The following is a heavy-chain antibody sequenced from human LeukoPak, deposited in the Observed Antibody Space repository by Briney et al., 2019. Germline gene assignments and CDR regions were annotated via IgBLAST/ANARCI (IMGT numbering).Heavy chain of an antibody. CDR2: IKEDGSEK. CDR3: ARGGSRYLAH. D-gene: IGHD3-16*02. V-gene: IGHV3-7*04. CDR1: GFTFSSTW. Sequence: GGSLRLSCVGSGFTFSSTWMSWVRQAPGKGLEWVARIKEDGSEKYYVDSVKGRFTISREDAKNSLYLEMNSLRPEDTAVYYCARGGSRYLAHWGQGTLVTVSS. J-gene: IGHJ5*02.